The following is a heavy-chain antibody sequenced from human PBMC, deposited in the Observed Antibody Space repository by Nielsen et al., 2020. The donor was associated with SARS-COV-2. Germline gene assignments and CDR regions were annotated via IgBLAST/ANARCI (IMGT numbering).Heavy chain of an antibody. D-gene: IGHD2-15*01. CDR2: INPSGGST. CDR3: ARVCGGSCPFDF. J-gene: IGHJ4*02. V-gene: IGHV1-46*01. CDR1: GDTFTSYY. Sequence: ASVKVSCKASGDTFTSYYMHWVRRAPGQGLEWMGIINPSGGSTSYAQKFQGRVTMTRDTSTTTVYMELSSLRSEDTAVYYCARVCGGSCPFDFWGQGTPVTVSS.